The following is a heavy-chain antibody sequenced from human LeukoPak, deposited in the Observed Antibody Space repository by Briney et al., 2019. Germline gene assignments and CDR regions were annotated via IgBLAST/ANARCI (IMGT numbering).Heavy chain of an antibody. V-gene: IGHV3-48*01. CDR1: GFTFSSYS. Sequence: GGSLRLSCAASGFTFSSYSMNWVRQAPGKGLEWVSYISSSSTIYYADSLKGRFTISRDNAKNSLYLQMNSLRAEDTAVYYCAREPCSGCSCYGAPDYWGQGTLVTVSS. CDR3: AREPCSGCSCYGAPDY. CDR2: ISSSSTI. D-gene: IGHD2-15*01. J-gene: IGHJ4*02.